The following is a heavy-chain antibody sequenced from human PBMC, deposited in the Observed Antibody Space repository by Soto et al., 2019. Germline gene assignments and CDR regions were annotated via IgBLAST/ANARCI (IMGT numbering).Heavy chain of an antibody. CDR2: INPNSGGT. CDR3: ASAVWFGELGDAFDI. D-gene: IGHD3-10*01. CDR1: GYTFTGYY. J-gene: IGHJ3*02. V-gene: IGHV1-2*02. Sequence: ASVKVSCKASGYTFTGYYMHWVRQAPGQGLEWMGWINPNSGGTNYAQKFQGRVTMTRDTSISTAYMELSRLRSDDTAVYYCASAVWFGELGDAFDIWGQGTMVTVSS.